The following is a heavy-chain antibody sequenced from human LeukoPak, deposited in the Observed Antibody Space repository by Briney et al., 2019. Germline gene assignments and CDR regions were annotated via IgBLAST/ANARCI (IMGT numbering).Heavy chain of an antibody. V-gene: IGHV1-2*02. CDR3: ARVRGNSCDY. D-gene: IGHD6-13*01. CDR2: IRGDTGDT. J-gene: IGHJ4*02. CDR1: GYTLSDYY. Sequence: ASVTVSCKTSGYTLSDYYMHWVRQAPGQGLEWMGWIRGDTGDTDSPQKFQGRVTMTRDTSSNTAYMELSRLTFDDTARHFCARVRGNSCDYWGQGTLVTVSS.